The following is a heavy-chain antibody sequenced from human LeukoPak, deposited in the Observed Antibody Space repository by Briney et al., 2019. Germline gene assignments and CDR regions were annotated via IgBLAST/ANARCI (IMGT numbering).Heavy chain of an antibody. CDR1: GGSIISTTYF. CDR3: ARVPGIVGAWGWFDP. D-gene: IGHD1-26*01. J-gene: IGHJ5*02. CDR2: IYYSGST. V-gene: IGHV4-30-4*08. Sequence: SETLSLTCTVSGGSIISTTYFWGWIRQPPGKGLEWIGYIYYSGSTYYNPSLKSRVSISIDTSKNQFSLKLSSVTASDTAIYYCARVPGIVGAWGWFDPWGQGTLVTVSS.